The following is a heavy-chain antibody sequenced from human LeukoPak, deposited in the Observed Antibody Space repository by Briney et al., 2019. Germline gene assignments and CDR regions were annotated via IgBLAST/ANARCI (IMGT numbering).Heavy chain of an antibody. CDR1: GYSFTSYW. CDR3: ARSFRYCSGGSCYSLHWFDP. Sequence: GESLKISCKGSGYSFTSYWIGWVRQMPGKGLEWMGIIFPGDSDTRYSPSFQGQVTISADKSISTAYLQWSSLKASDTAMYYCARSFRYCSGGSCYSLHWFDPWGQGTLVTVSS. D-gene: IGHD2-15*01. V-gene: IGHV5-51*01. J-gene: IGHJ5*02. CDR2: IFPGDSDT.